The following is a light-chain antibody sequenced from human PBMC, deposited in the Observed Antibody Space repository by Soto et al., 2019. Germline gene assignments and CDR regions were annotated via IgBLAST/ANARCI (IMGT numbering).Light chain of an antibody. J-gene: IGLJ1*01. Sequence: QSVLTQPPSVSGSPGQRVTISCTGSSSNIGAGYDVHWYPPLPGTAPKLLIYGKSNRPSGVPDRFSGSKSGTSASLAITALQAEDGAEYYCQSYYSSLSGNYVFGTGTKATVL. V-gene: IGLV1-40*01. CDR2: GKS. CDR1: SSNIGAGYD. CDR3: QSYYSSLSGNYV.